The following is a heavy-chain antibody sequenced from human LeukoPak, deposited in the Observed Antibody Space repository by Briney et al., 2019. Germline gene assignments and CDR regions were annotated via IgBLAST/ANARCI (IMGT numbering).Heavy chain of an antibody. CDR1: GYSISSGHY. V-gene: IGHV4-38-2*02. Sequence: SETLSLTCTVSGYSISSGHYWGWIRQPPVKGLEWIGTIFHSGSTYYNPSLKSRVTISVDTSKNQFSLKLTSVTAADTAAYYCARAPFIQSDYGGSFDYWGQGTLVTVSS. CDR3: ARAPFIQSDYGGSFDY. D-gene: IGHD4-23*01. J-gene: IGHJ4*02. CDR2: IFHSGST.